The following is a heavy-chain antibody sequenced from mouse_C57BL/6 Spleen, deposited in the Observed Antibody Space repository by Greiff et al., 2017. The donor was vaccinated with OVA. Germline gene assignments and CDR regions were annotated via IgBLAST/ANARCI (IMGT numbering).Heavy chain of an antibody. J-gene: IGHJ3*01. CDR2: IDPSDSYT. D-gene: IGHD1-1*01. V-gene: IGHV1-50*01. CDR3: ARGGATVS. CDR1: GYTFTSYW. Sequence: QVQLQQPGAELVKPGASVKLSCKASGYTFTSYWMQWVKQRPGQGLEWIGEIDPSDSYTNYNQKFKGKATLTVDTSSSTAYMQLSSLTSEDSAVYYCARGGATVSWGQGTLVTVSA.